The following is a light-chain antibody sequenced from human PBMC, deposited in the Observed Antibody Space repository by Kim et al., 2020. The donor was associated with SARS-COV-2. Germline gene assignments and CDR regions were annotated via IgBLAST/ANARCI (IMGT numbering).Light chain of an antibody. V-gene: IGLV3-1*01. CDR1: KLGDKY. CDR2: QDS. J-gene: IGLJ2*01. Sequence: VSRGQTASITCSGDKLGDKYACWYEQKPGQSPVLVIYQDSKRPSGIPERFSGSNSGNTATLTISGTQAMDEADYYCQAWDSSSVVFGGGTQLTVL. CDR3: QAWDSSSVV.